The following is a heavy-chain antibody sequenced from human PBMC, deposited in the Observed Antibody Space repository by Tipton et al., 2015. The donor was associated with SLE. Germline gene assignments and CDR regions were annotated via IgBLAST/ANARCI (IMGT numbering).Heavy chain of an antibody. V-gene: IGHV4-31*03. Sequence: TLSLTCTVSGGSISSGGYYWSWIRQHPGKGLEWIGYIYYSGSTYYNPSLKSRVTISVDTSKNQFSLKLSSVTAADTAVYYCARAGAGCSSTSCAVDYGGQGALVGVSS. CDR1: GGSISSGGYY. D-gene: IGHD2-2*01. CDR3: ARAGAGCSSTSCAVDY. CDR2: IYYSGST. J-gene: IGHJ4*02.